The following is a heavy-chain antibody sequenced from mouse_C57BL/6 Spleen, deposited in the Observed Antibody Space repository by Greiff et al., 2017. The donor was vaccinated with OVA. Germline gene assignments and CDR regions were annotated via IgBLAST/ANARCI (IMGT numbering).Heavy chain of an antibody. J-gene: IGHJ3*01. D-gene: IGHD1-1*01. V-gene: IGHV1-53*01. CDR2: INPSNGGT. Sequence: QVHVKQPGTELVKPGASVKLSCKASGYTFTSYWMHWVKQRPGQGLEWIGNINPSNGGTNYNEKFKSKATLTVDKSSSTAYMQLSSLTSEDSAVYYCARPADYGSRGDGFAYWGQGTLVTVSA. CDR1: GYTFTSYW. CDR3: ARPADYGSRGDGFAY.